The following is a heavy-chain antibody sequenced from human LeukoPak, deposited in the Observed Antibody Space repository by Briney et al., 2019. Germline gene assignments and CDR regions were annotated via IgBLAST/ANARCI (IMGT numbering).Heavy chain of an antibody. CDR3: ARDLPPYDFWSGYSLGYFDY. CDR1: GGSINSSSYY. J-gene: IGHJ4*02. V-gene: IGHV4-39*07. D-gene: IGHD3-3*01. CDR2: IYYSGST. Sequence: SETLSLTCTVSGGSINSSSYYWGWIRQPPGKGLEWIGSIYYSGSTYYNPSLKSRVTISVDTSKNQFSLKLSSVTAADTAVYYCARDLPPYDFWSGYSLGYFDYWGQGTLVTVSS.